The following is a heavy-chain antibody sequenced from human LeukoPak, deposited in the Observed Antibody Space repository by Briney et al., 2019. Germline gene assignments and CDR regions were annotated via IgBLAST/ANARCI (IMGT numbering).Heavy chain of an antibody. Sequence: PGGSLRLSCAASGFSFSHYAMSWGRQAPGEGVEWVSAISAGDSTKYYADSVKGRFTISRDNSRDTLYLQMNSLRAEDTAVYYCAKETIRYFDYWGQGTLVTVSS. V-gene: IGHV3-23*01. CDR3: AKETIRYFDY. CDR1: GFSFSHYA. D-gene: IGHD3-3*01. J-gene: IGHJ4*02. CDR2: ISAGDSTK.